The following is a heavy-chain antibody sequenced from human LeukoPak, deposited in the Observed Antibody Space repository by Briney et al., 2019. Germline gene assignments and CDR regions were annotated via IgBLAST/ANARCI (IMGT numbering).Heavy chain of an antibody. CDR1: GGSFNTYY. CDR3: AGETGGGGYFDY. D-gene: IGHD2-8*02. V-gene: IGHV4-34*01. Sequence: SETLSLTCAVNGGSFNTYYWSWIRQTPEKGLEWIGEITYTGGTNYNPSLKSRVAISVDTSKSQFSLNLNSVTAADTAVYYCAGETGGGGYFDYWGQGTLVTVSS. J-gene: IGHJ4*02. CDR2: ITYTGGT.